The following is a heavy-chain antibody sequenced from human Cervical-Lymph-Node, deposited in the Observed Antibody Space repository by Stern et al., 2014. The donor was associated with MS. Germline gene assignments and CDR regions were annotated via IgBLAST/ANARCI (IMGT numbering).Heavy chain of an antibody. CDR3: ASRTLTFPYYFDS. V-gene: IGHV4-4*02. CDR2: FYHRCYA. D-gene: IGHD3-9*01. Sequence: QVQLQQSGPGLVKPSGTLSLTCAVSGGSILRTDWWSWVRQPPGKGLEWIGVFYHRCYAIYTPSLKRRFTISVDKPKNQFPLNLPSVTAADTALYYCASRTLTFPYYFDSWGQGTLVTVSS. CDR1: GGSILRTDW. J-gene: IGHJ4*02.